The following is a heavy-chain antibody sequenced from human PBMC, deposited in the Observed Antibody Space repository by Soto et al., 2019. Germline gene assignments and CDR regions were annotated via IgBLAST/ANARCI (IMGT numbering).Heavy chain of an antibody. CDR2: IVVGSGNT. D-gene: IGHD3-10*01. J-gene: IGHJ4*02. CDR1: GFTFSHSA. Sequence: GASVKVSCTASGFTFSHSAMQWVRQARGQSLEWIGWIVVGSGNTNYAQKFQERVTISWDESTSTAYMELSSLRSEDTAVYYCAAHYYGSGSYFVYWGQGTLVTVSS. CDR3: AAHYYGSGSYFVY. V-gene: IGHV1-58*02.